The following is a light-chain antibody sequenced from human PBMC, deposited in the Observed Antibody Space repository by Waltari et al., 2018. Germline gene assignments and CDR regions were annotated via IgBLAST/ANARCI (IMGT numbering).Light chain of an antibody. CDR2: DVS. V-gene: IGLV2-14*01. Sequence: QSALTQPAPVSGSPGQSITISCTGTSRDVGGYHYVSWYQQHPGKAPKLMIYDVSKRPSGFSNRFSGSKSGNTASLTISGLQAEDEADYYCSSYTSSSSVVFGGGTKLTVL. CDR3: SSYTSSSSVV. J-gene: IGLJ2*01. CDR1: SRDVGGYHY.